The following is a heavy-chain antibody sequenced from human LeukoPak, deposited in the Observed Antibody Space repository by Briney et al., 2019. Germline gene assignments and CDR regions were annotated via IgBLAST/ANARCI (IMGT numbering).Heavy chain of an antibody. D-gene: IGHD2-2*01. CDR2: IYDSGST. CDR3: ARIPVVVPAAPFDYYYYGMDV. V-gene: IGHV4-39*01. CDR1: GGSIRSSYYY. Sequence: PSETLSLTCTVSGGSIRSSYYYWGWIRQPPGKGLEWIGSIYDSGSTYYNPSLKSRVTISVDTSKNQFSLKLNSVTAADTAVYYCARIPVVVPAAPFDYYYYGMDVWGQGTTVTVSS. J-gene: IGHJ6*02.